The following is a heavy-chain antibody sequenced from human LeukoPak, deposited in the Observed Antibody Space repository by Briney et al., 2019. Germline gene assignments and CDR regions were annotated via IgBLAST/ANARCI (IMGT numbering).Heavy chain of an antibody. CDR2: IRSKANSYAT. V-gene: IGHV3-73*01. D-gene: IGHD2-15*01. CDR1: GFTFSGSA. CDR3: TRTPERYCSGGSCLGY. J-gene: IGHJ4*02. Sequence: GGSLRLSCAASGFTFSGSAMHWVRQASGKGLEWVGRIRSKANSYATAYAASVKGRFTISRDDSKNTAYLQMNSLKTEDTAVYYCTRTPERYCSGGSCLGYWGQGTLVTVSS.